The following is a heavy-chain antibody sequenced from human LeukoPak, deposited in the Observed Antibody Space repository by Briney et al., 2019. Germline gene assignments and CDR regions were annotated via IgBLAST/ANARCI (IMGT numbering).Heavy chain of an antibody. V-gene: IGHV1-2*02. CDR3: VPSANYYYFDY. Sequence: ASVKVSCKASGYTFTNYYMNWVRQAPGLGFEWMGWINPKSGGTSYPQKFQGRLTMTRDTSISTAYMELSRLRSDDTAVYYCVPSANYYYFDYWGQGTLVTVSS. J-gene: IGHJ4*02. CDR1: GYTFTNYY. CDR2: INPKSGGT. D-gene: IGHD1-26*01.